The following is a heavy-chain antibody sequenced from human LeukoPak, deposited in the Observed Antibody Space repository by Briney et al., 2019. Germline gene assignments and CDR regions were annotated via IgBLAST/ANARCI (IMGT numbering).Heavy chain of an antibody. D-gene: IGHD1-1*01. CDR1: GLSVSSNF. Sequence: GGSLRLSCAATGLSVSSNFMSRVRQAPGKGLEWVSVIYGGGSTYYADSVKGRFTISRDNSKNTLYLQMNSLRAEDTAVYYCAKATGTFYYFDYWGQGTLVTVSS. CDR2: IYGGGST. CDR3: AKATGTFYYFDY. V-gene: IGHV3-53*01. J-gene: IGHJ4*02.